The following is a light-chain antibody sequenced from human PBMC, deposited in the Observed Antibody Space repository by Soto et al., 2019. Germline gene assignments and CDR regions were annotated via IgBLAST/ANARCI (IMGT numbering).Light chain of an antibody. J-gene: IGKJ1*01. CDR1: QSVSSY. Sequence: ELVLTQSPDTLSLSPGEIATLSCRASQSVSSYLAWYQQKPGQAPRLLIYDASNRATGIPARFSGSGSGTDFTLTISSLEPEDFAVYYCQQRSNWPPYVTFGQGTKVDVK. V-gene: IGKV3-11*01. CDR2: DAS. CDR3: QQRSNWPPYVT.